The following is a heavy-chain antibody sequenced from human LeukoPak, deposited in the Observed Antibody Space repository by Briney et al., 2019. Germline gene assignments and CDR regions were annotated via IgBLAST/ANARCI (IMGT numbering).Heavy chain of an antibody. V-gene: IGHV1-69*01. D-gene: IGHD3-22*01. CDR3: ARGPITTRSHFDY. CDR1: GGTFSSYG. CDR2: IIPIFATA. Sequence: SVKVSCKASGGTFSSYGISWVRQAPGQGLEWMGGIIPIFATANYAQKFQGRVTITADESTSTAYMELSSLGSEDTAVYYCARGPITTRSHFDYWGQGTLVTVSS. J-gene: IGHJ4*02.